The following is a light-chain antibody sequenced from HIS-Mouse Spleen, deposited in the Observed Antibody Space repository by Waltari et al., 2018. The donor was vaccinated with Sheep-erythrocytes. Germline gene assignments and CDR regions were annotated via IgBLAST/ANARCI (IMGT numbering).Light chain of an antibody. CDR3: QSYDSSLSGPWV. Sequence: QSVLTQPPSVSGAPGQRVTISCTGSSPNIGAVYDVHWYQQLPGTAPKLLIYGNRNRPSGVPDRFSGSKSGTSASLAITGLQAEDEADYYCQSYDSSLSGPWVFGGGTKLTVL. CDR1: SPNIGAVYD. CDR2: GNR. V-gene: IGLV1-40*01. J-gene: IGLJ3*02.